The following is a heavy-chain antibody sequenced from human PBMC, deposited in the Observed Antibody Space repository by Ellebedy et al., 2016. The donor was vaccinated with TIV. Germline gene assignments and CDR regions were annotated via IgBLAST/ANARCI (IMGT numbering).Heavy chain of an antibody. D-gene: IGHD1-26*01. CDR1: GFTFSSYA. V-gene: IGHV3-30-3*01. Sequence: GESLKISCAASGFTFSSYAMHWVRQAPGKGLEWVAVISYDGSNKYYADSVKGRFTISRDNSKNTLYLQMNSLRAEDTAVYYCASLLSGSPRDYWGQGTLVTVSS. CDR2: ISYDGSNK. J-gene: IGHJ4*02. CDR3: ASLLSGSPRDY.